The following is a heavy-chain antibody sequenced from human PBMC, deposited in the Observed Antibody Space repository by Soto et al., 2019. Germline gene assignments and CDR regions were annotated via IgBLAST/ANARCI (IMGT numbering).Heavy chain of an antibody. V-gene: IGHV3-30-3*01. J-gene: IGHJ4*02. CDR1: GLTFSSYA. CDR3: ARDGPSMGYCSGGSCYPTYYFDY. D-gene: IGHD2-15*01. Sequence: QVQLVESGGGVVQPGRSLRLSCAASGLTFSSYAMHWVRQAPCKGLEWVAVISYDGSNKYYADSVKGRFTISRDNSKNTLDLQMNSLRAEDTAVYYCARDGPSMGYCSGGSCYPTYYFDYWGQGTLVTVSS. CDR2: ISYDGSNK.